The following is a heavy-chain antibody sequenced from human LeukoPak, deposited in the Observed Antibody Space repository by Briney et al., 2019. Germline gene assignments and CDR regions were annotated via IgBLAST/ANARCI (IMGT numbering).Heavy chain of an antibody. CDR1: GFTFSSYS. CDR2: IISSSSYI. J-gene: IGHJ6*03. Sequence: PGGSLRLSCAASGFTFSSYSMNWVRQAPGKGLEWVSSIISSSSYIYYADSVKDRFTISRDNAKNSLYLQMNSLRAEDTAVYYCARTRPTNYYDSSGPMDVWGKGTTVTVSS. D-gene: IGHD3-22*01. V-gene: IGHV3-21*04. CDR3: ARTRPTNYYDSSGPMDV.